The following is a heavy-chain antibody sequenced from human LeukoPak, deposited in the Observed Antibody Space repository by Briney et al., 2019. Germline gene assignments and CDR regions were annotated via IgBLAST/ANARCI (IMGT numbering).Heavy chain of an antibody. D-gene: IGHD5-18*01. V-gene: IGHV4-30-4*01. CDR3: ARDSREGYSYGPYYFDY. J-gene: IGHJ4*02. CDR1: GGSISSGDYY. CDR2: IYYSGST. Sequence: SGTLSLTCTVSGGSISSGDYYWSWIRQPPGKGLEWIGYIYYSGSTYYNPSLKSRVTISVDTSKNQFSLKLSSVTAADTAVYYCARDSREGYSYGPYYFDYWGQGTLVTVSS.